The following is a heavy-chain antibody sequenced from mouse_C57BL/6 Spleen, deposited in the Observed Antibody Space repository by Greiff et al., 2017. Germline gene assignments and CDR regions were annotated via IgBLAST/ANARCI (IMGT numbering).Heavy chain of an antibody. CDR1: GFTFSSYG. D-gene: IGHD4-1*01. V-gene: IGHV5-6*02. Sequence: EVKVVESGGDLVKPGGSLKLSCAASGFTFSSYGMSWVRQTPDKRLEWVATISSGGSYTYYPDSVKGRFTISRDNAKNTLYLQMSSLKSEDTAMYYCARRGSNWDFDYWGQGTTLTVSS. J-gene: IGHJ2*01. CDR2: ISSGGSYT. CDR3: ARRGSNWDFDY.